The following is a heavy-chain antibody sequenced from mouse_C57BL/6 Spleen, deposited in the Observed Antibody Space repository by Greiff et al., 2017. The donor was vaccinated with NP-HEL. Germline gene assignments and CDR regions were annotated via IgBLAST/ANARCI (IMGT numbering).Heavy chain of an antibody. CDR2: IDPSDSYT. D-gene: IGHD1-1*01. Sequence: QVQLQQPGAELVRPGTSVKLSCKASGYTFTSYRMHWVKQRPGQGLAWIGVIDPSDSYTNYNQKFKGKATLTVDTSSSTAYMQLSSLTAEDSAVYYCARGYYGSSYVPLFDYWGQGTTLTVSS. CDR3: ARGYYGSSYVPLFDY. V-gene: IGHV1-59*01. J-gene: IGHJ2*01. CDR1: GYTFTSYR.